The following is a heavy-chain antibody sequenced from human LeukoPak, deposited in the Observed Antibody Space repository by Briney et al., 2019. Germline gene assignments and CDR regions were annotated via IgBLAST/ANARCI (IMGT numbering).Heavy chain of an antibody. J-gene: IGHJ6*02. CDR3: ASSIAAAGYPPDYYYYGMDV. V-gene: IGHV4-59*12. D-gene: IGHD6-13*01. CDR1: GFTLSTYW. CDR2: LYSSGST. Sequence: GSLRLSCAASGFTLSTYWMHWVRQPPGKGLEWIGNLYSSGSTYYNPSLKSRVTLSVDTSKNQFSLKLTSVTAADTAVYYCASSIAAAGYPPDYYYYGMDVWGQGTTVTVSS.